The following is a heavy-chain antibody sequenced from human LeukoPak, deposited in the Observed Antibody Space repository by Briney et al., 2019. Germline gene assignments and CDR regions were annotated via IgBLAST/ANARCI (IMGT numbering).Heavy chain of an antibody. CDR2: IWYDGSNK. CDR1: GFTFSSYG. V-gene: IGHV3-33*06. Sequence: PGRSLRLSCAASGFTFSSYGMHWVRQAPGKGLEWVAVIWYDGSNKYYADSVKGRFTISRDNSKNTLCLQMNSLRAEDTAVYYCAKDPGGYYDSSGINDYWGQGTLVTVSS. D-gene: IGHD3-22*01. J-gene: IGHJ4*02. CDR3: AKDPGGYYDSSGINDY.